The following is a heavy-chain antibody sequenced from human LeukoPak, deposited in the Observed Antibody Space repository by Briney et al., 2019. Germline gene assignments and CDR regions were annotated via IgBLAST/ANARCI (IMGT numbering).Heavy chain of an antibody. CDR3: ARESSTYCSSTSCYFVSGWFDT. V-gene: IGHV4-30-2*01. CDR1: GGSISSGGYS. CDR2: IYHSAST. J-gene: IGHJ5*02. Sequence: SQTLSLTCAVSGGSISSGGYSWSWIRQPPGKGLEWIGYIYHSASTYYNPSLKSRVTISVDRSKNQFSLKLSSVTAADTAVYYCARESSTYCSSTSCYFVSGWFDTWGQGTLVTVSS. D-gene: IGHD2-2*01.